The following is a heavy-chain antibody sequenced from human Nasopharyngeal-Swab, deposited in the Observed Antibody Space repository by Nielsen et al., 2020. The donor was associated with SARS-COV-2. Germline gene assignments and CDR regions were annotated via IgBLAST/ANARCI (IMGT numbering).Heavy chain of an antibody. CDR3: ARGYMGGATTPDY. J-gene: IGHJ4*02. CDR2: MTPHNDKT. CDR1: GYSFPAYD. D-gene: IGHD1-26*01. V-gene: IGHV1-8*01. Sequence: ASVKVSCKASGYSFPAYDINWVRQAPGQGLEWMGWMTPHNDKTGYAQKFQGRVTMTRDTSISTAYMELSSLRSDDTAVYYCARGYMGGATTPDYWGQGTLVTVSS.